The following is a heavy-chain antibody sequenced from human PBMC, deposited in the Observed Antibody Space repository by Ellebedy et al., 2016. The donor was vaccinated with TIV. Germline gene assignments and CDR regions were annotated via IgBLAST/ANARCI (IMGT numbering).Heavy chain of an antibody. CDR1: GFTFSSYS. D-gene: IGHD2-2*01. Sequence: GESLKIYCAASGFTFSSYSMNWVRQAPGKGLEWVSYISSSSSTIYYADSVKGRFTISRDNAKNSLYLQMNSLRAEDTAVYYCAKASVVVPAALYWYFDLWGRGTLVTVSS. CDR2: ISSSSSTI. CDR3: AKASVVVPAALYWYFDL. V-gene: IGHV3-48*01. J-gene: IGHJ2*01.